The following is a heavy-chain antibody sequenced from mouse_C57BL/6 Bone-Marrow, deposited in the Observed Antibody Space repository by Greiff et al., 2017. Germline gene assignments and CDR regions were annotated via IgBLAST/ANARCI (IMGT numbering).Heavy chain of an antibody. CDR3: TRDPAVVGMDY. CDR1: GFTFSSYA. V-gene: IGHV5-9-1*02. D-gene: IGHD1-1*01. CDR2: ISSGGDYT. Sequence: EVQGVESGEGLVKPGGSLKLSCAASGFTFSSYAMSWVRQTPEKRLEWVAYISSGGDYTYYADTVKGRFTISRDNTRNTLYLQMSGLKSEDTAMYYCTRDPAVVGMDYWGQGTSVTVSS. J-gene: IGHJ4*01.